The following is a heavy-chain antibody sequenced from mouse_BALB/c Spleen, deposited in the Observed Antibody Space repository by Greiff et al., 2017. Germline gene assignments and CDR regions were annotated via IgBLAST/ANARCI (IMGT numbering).Heavy chain of an antibody. V-gene: IGHV3-6*01. J-gene: IGHJ1*01. Sequence: EVKVEESGAGFVKPSQSLSLSCSVSGYSFTSGYNWNLLRQFPGNKLEWMGYISYDGSNNYNPSLKNRITITRDTTKNQFFLKLNSVTTEDTATYDCARDHCGSRGYFDDWGEGTTVTVSS. CDR2: ISYDGSN. CDR3: ARDHCGSRGYFDD. CDR1: GYSFTSGYN. D-gene: IGHD1-1*01.